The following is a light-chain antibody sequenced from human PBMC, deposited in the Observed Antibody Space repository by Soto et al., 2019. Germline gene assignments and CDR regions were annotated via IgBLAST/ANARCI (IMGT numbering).Light chain of an antibody. Sequence: QSVLTQPRSVSGSPGQSVTISCTGTSSDIGSYNRVSWYQQHPGKAPKLVIYDVIKRTAGVPARFSASKSGNTASLTISGLQAEDEADYYCCSYEGTYTLLFGGGTKVTVL. CDR3: CSYEGTYTLL. V-gene: IGLV2-11*01. J-gene: IGLJ2*01. CDR2: DVI. CDR1: SSDIGSYNR.